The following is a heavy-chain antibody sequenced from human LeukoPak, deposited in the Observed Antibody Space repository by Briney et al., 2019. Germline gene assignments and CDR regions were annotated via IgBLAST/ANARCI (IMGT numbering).Heavy chain of an antibody. J-gene: IGHJ4*02. V-gene: IGHV1-18*01. D-gene: IGHD1-26*01. CDR1: GYTFASYG. Sequence: GASVKVSCKASGYTFASYGISWVRQAPGQGLEWMGWISAYNGNTNYAQKLQGRVTMTTDTSTSTAYMELRSLRSDDTAVYYCARDLGYSGSHDTGDYWGQGTLVTVSS. CDR2: ISAYNGNT. CDR3: ARDLGYSGSHDTGDY.